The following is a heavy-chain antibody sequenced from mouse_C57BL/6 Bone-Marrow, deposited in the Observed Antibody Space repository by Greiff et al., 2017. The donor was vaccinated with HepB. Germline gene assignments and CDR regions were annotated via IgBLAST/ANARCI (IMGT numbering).Heavy chain of an antibody. Sequence: EVKVVESGPGLAKPSQTLSLTCSVTGYSITSDYWNWIRKFPGNKLEYMGYISYSGSTYYNPSLKSRISITRDTSKNQYYLQLNSVTTEDTATYYCARYTLSYYGSSWYFDVWGTGTTVTVSS. D-gene: IGHD1-1*01. J-gene: IGHJ1*03. CDR1: GYSITSDY. V-gene: IGHV3-8*01. CDR3: ARYTLSYYGSSWYFDV. CDR2: ISYSGST.